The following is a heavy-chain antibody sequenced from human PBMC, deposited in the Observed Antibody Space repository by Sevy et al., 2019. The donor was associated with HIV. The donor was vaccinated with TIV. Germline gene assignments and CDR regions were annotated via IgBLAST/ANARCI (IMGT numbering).Heavy chain of an antibody. J-gene: IGHJ6*03. CDR3: AGNLGYCSSTSCYTGGYYYYYMDV. V-gene: IGHV3-11*01. D-gene: IGHD2-2*02. CDR1: GFTFSDYY. CDR2: ISSSGSTI. Sequence: GGSLRLSCAASGFTFSDYYMSWIRQAPGKGLEWVSYISSSGSTIYYADSVKGRFTISRDNAKNSLYLQMNSVRAEDTAVYYCAGNLGYCSSTSCYTGGYYYYYMDVWGKGTTVTVSS.